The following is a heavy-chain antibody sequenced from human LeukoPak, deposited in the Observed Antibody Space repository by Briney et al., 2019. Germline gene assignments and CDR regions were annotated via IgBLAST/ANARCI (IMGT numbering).Heavy chain of an antibody. CDR2: INYSGNT. Sequence: SETLSLTCTVSGGSIGSSNYYWGWIRQPPGKGLEWIGSINYSGNTYYNPSLKSRATISVDTSKNQFSLKLNSVTATDTAVYYCASPFDSGTSRYRYWGQGTLVTVSS. CDR1: GGSIGSSNYY. D-gene: IGHD2-2*01. J-gene: IGHJ4*02. V-gene: IGHV4-39*01. CDR3: ASPFDSGTSRYRY.